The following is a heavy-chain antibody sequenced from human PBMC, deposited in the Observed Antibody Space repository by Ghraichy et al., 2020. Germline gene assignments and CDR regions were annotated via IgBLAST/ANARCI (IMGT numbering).Heavy chain of an antibody. J-gene: IGHJ4*02. D-gene: IGHD3-10*01. CDR2: INPSGGST. V-gene: IGHV1-46*01. CDR1: GYTFTSYY. CDR3: ARGGSGYYYGSGSRYYFDY. Sequence: ASVKVSCKASGYTFTSYYMHWVRQAPGQGLEWMGVINPSGGSTSYAQKFQGRVTMTRDTSTSTVYMELSSLRSEDTAVYYCARGGSGYYYGSGSRYYFDYWGQGTLVTVSS.